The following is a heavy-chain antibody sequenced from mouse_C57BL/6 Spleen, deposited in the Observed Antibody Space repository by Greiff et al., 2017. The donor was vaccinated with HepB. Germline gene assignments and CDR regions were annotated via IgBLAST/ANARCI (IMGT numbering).Heavy chain of an antibody. J-gene: IGHJ3*01. V-gene: IGHV8-12*01. CDR1: GFSLSTSGMG. D-gene: IGHD1-1*01. CDR3: ARIDYYGNSPWFAY. CDR2: IYWDDDK. Sequence: QVTLKECGPGILQSSQTLSLTCSFSGFSLSTSGMGVRWIRQPSGKGLEWLAHIYWDDDKRYNPSLKSRLTISKDTSRNQVFLKITSVDTADTATYYCARIDYYGNSPWFAYWGQGTLVTVSA.